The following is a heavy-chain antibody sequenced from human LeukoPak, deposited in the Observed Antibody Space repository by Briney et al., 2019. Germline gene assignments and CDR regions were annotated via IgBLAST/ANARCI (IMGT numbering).Heavy chain of an antibody. CDR3: ARAVIAAAGISSYYYGMDV. J-gene: IGHJ6*04. V-gene: IGHV1-69*13. D-gene: IGHD6-13*01. CDR2: IIPIFGTA. Sequence: ASVKVSCKASGGTFSSYAISWVRQAPGQGLEWMGGIIPIFGTANYAQKFQGRVTITADESTSTAYMELSSLRSEDTAVYYCARAVIAAAGISSYYYGMDVWGKGTTVTASS. CDR1: GGTFSSYA.